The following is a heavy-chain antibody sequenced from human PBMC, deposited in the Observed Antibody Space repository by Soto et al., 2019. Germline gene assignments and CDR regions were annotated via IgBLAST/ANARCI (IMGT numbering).Heavy chain of an antibody. CDR3: AKGDLWFGELVLGMGADY. D-gene: IGHD3-10*01. J-gene: IGHJ4*02. V-gene: IGHV3-23*01. CDR2: ISGNGGST. Sequence: GGSLRLSCAASGFTFRNYAMSRVRQAPGKGLEWVAAISGNGGSTYYGDSVKGRFTISRDNSKNTLYLQMNSLRAEDTAVYYCAKGDLWFGELVLGMGADYWGQGTLVTVSS. CDR1: GFTFRNYA.